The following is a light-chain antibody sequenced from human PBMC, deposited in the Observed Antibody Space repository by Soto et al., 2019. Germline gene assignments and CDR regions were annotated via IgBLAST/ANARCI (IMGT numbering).Light chain of an antibody. CDR1: QSGSSS. Sequence: EIVLTQSPATLSLSPGERATLSCRASQSGSSSLAWYQQKPGQAPRLLIYDVSNRATGIPAGFSDSGSGTDFTLTISSREPEDFAVYYCQQRSNWPLTFGGGTKVEIK. CDR3: QQRSNWPLT. V-gene: IGKV3-11*01. J-gene: IGKJ4*01. CDR2: DVS.